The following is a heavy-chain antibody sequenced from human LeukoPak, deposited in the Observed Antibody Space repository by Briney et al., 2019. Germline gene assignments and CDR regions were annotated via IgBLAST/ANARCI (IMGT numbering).Heavy chain of an antibody. CDR3: ARDLRAARPDY. CDR2: IYHSGST. CDR1: GYSISSGYY. J-gene: IGHJ4*02. V-gene: IGHV4-38-2*02. Sequence: SETLSLTCTVSGYSISSGYYWGWIRQPPGKGLEWIGSIYHSGSTYYNPSLKSRVTISVDTSKNQFSLKLSSVTAADTAVYYCARDLRAARPDYWGQGTLVTVSS. D-gene: IGHD6-6*01.